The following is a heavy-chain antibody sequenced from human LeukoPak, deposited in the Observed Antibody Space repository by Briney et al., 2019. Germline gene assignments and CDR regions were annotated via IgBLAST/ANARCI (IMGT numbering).Heavy chain of an antibody. V-gene: IGHV3-21*01. D-gene: IGHD6-19*01. CDR2: ISSSSSYI. CDR3: ARDKNPSSGWYGGCGY. Sequence: PGGSLRLSCAASGFTFSSYTMDWVRQAPGKGLEWVSSISSSSSYIYYADSVKGRFTISRDNSKNTRYLQMNSLRAEDTAVYYCARDKNPSSGWYGGCGYWGQGTLVTVSS. CDR1: GFTFSSYT. J-gene: IGHJ4*02.